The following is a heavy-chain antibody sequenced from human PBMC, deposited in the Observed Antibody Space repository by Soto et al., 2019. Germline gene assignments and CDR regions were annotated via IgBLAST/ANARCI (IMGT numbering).Heavy chain of an antibody. CDR3: ARESQSSGWSWFDY. J-gene: IGHJ4*02. D-gene: IGHD6-19*01. Sequence: QVPLVQSGAEVKKPGASVKVSCKASGYTFTNYYIHWVRQAPGQGLECMGMINPSGGSTSYTRKFQGRVTLTRDTSTSTVYMELSSLRSEDMAVYYCARESQSSGWSWFDYWGQGTLVTVSS. CDR1: GYTFTNYY. CDR2: INPSGGST. V-gene: IGHV1-46*01.